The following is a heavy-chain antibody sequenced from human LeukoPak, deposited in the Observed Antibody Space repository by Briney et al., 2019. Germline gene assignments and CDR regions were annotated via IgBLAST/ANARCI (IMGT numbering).Heavy chain of an antibody. J-gene: IGHJ4*02. CDR2: INSDGSST. Sequence: GGSLRLSCAASGFTFSSYWMHWVRRAPGKGLVWVSRINSDGSSTTYADSVKGRFTISRDNAKNTLYLQMNSLRAEDTAVYYCATGTTTVTTRDYFDYWGQGTLVTVSS. V-gene: IGHV3-74*01. CDR1: GFTFSSYW. D-gene: IGHD4-17*01. CDR3: ATGTTTVTTRDYFDY.